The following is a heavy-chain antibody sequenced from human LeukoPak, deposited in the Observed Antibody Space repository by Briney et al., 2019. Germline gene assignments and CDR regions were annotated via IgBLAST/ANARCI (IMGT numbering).Heavy chain of an antibody. V-gene: IGHV4-39*07. CDR1: GDSITSSSYY. CDR2: MYYTGTI. Sequence: SETLSLTCTVSGDSITSSSYYWGWIRQPPGKGLEWIGTMYYTGTIYYNPSLKSRVTISVDTSKNQFSLSLSSVTAADTTVYYCARDRDGDYVEYWGQGTLVTVSS. D-gene: IGHD4-17*01. CDR3: ARDRDGDYVEY. J-gene: IGHJ4*02.